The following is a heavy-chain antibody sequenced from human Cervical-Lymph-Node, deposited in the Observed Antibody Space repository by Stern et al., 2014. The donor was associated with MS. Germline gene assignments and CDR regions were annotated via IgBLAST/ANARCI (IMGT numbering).Heavy chain of an antibody. CDR3: ARESHWGGRIDY. D-gene: IGHD7-27*01. CDR2: IYHSGNT. Sequence: QVQLQESGPGLVKPSGTLSLTCGVSGDSISSSNWWTWVRQPPGKGPEWIGKIYHSGNTNYNPSLKSRVTISLDKSKNQFSLNLNSVTAADTAVYFCARESHWGGRIDYWGQGTLVTVSS. J-gene: IGHJ4*02. CDR1: GDSISSSNW. V-gene: IGHV4-4*02.